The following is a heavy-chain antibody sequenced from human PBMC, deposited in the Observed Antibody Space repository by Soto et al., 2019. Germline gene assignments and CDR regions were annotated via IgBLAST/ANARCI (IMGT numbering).Heavy chain of an antibody. J-gene: IGHJ4*02. CDR2: ISSAGAAT. CDR3: ARSRFHYASE. V-gene: IGHV3-11*01. Sequence: QVQLVESGGALVQPGGSLRLSCAASGFSFSDYFMSWIRQAPGKGLEWVSYISSAGAATFSADSVKGRFITSRDNAKDSLYLEMNNLRVEESAVYYCARSRFHYASEWGRGTLVTVSS. CDR1: GFSFSDYF. D-gene: IGHD3-10*01.